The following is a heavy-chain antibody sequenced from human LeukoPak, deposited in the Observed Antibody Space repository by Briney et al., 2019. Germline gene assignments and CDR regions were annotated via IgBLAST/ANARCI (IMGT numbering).Heavy chain of an antibody. CDR2: IKQDGGET. CDR3: AGGVWPRSNY. J-gene: IGHJ4*02. CDR1: DFIFGSYW. V-gene: IGHV3-7*01. Sequence: PGGSLRLSCVASDFIFGSYWMTWVRQAPGKGLEWVANIKQDGGETYYVGSVKGRFTISRDNAQNSLYLQMNSLRAEDTAIYYCAGGVWPRSNYWGQGTLVTVSS. D-gene: IGHD6-13*01.